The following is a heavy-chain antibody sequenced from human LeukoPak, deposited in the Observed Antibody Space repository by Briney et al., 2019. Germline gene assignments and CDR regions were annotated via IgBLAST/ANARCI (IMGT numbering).Heavy chain of an antibody. D-gene: IGHD2-15*01. CDR1: GYTFTSYY. J-gene: IGHJ4*02. CDR2: INPSGGST. Sequence: APVKFSCNASGYTFTSYYIHWVRQAPQQRLEWMGIINPSGGSTSSSQKFQRRVTMNKDMSMSTVYVEVSSLGSEDRAVYYCAGKAGGRECYFDYWGQGTLVTVSS. CDR3: AGKAGGRECYFDY. V-gene: IGHV1-46*01.